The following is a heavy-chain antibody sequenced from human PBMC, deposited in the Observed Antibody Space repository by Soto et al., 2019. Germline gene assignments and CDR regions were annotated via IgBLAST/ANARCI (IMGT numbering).Heavy chain of an antibody. Sequence: SETLSLTCTVSGGSISSYYWSWIRQPPGKGLEWIGYMYYGGRTNYNPSLKSRVTISVDTSKMQVSLKLSSVTAADTAVYFCARGTPSPLIVRSSRGPWFDPWGQGTPGTVSS. D-gene: IGHD2-15*01. J-gene: IGHJ5*02. CDR2: MYYGGRT. CDR1: GGSISSYY. CDR3: ARGTPSPLIVRSSRGPWFDP. V-gene: IGHV4-59*08.